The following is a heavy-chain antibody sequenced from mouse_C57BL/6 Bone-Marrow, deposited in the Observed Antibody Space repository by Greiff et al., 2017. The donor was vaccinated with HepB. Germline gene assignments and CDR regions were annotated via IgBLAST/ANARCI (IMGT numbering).Heavy chain of an antibody. D-gene: IGHD1-1*01. V-gene: IGHV3-6*01. CDR2: ISYDGSN. Sequence: EVKLQESGPGLVKPSQSLSLTCSVTGYSITSGYYWNWIRQFPGNKLEWMGYISYDGSNNYNPSLKNRISITRDTSKNQFFLKLNSVTTEDTATYYCARGGGFITTVVALYYYAMDYWGQGTSVTVSS. J-gene: IGHJ4*01. CDR3: ARGGGFITTVVALYYYAMDY. CDR1: GYSITSGYY.